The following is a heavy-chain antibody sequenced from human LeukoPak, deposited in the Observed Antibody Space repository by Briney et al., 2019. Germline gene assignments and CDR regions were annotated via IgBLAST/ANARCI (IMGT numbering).Heavy chain of an antibody. CDR2: ISAYNGNT. J-gene: IGHJ5*02. CDR3: ARVGVRYCSSTSCYGDNWFDP. Sequence: ASVKVSCKASGYTFTSFGISWVRQAPGQGLEWMGWISAYNGNTNYAQKLQGRVTMTTDTSTSTAYMELRSLRSDDTAVYYCARVGVRYCSSTSCYGDNWFDPWGQGTLVTVSS. CDR1: GYTFTSFG. D-gene: IGHD2-2*01. V-gene: IGHV1-18*01.